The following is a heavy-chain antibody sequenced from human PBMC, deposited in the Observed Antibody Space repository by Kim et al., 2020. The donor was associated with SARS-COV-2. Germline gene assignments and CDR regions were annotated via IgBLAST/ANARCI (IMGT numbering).Heavy chain of an antibody. D-gene: IGHD6-19*01. J-gene: IGHJ4*02. Sequence: ASVKVSCKASGYTFTSYDINWVRQATGQGLEWMGWMNPNSGNTGYAQKFQDRVTMTRNTSISTAYMELSSLRSEDTAVYYCARGVGQWLGHDYWGQGTLVTVSS. CDR1: GYTFTSYD. CDR2: MNPNSGNT. V-gene: IGHV1-8*01. CDR3: ARGVGQWLGHDY.